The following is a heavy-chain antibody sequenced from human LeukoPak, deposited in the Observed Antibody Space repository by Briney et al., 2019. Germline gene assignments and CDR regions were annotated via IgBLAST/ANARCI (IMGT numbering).Heavy chain of an antibody. CDR3: ATGRNYYDSSGPLRYFDY. CDR2: IIPILGIA. V-gene: IGHV1-69*04. Sequence: SVKVSCKASVGTFSSYAISWVRQAPGQGLEWMGRIIPILGIANYAQKFQGRVTITANKSTSTAYMELSSLRSEDTAVYYCATGRNYYDSSGPLRYFDYWGQGTLVTVSS. D-gene: IGHD3-22*01. CDR1: VGTFSSYA. J-gene: IGHJ4*02.